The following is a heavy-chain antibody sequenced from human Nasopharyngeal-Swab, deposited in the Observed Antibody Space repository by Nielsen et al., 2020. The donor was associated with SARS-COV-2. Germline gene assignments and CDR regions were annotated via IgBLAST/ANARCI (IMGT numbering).Heavy chain of an antibody. D-gene: IGHD4-17*01. Sequence: GESLKISCAASGFTFSSYAMHWVRQAPGKGLEWVAVISYDGSNKYYADSVKGRFTISRDNAKNSLYLQMNSLRAEDTAVYYCARDSDYGDYDYAFDIWGQGTMVTVSS. J-gene: IGHJ3*02. V-gene: IGHV3-30-3*01. CDR1: GFTFSSYA. CDR3: ARDSDYGDYDYAFDI. CDR2: ISYDGSNK.